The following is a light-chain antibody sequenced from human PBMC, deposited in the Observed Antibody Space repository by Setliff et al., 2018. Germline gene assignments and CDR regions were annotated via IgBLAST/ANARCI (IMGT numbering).Light chain of an antibody. CDR1: SSDVGGYNY. CDR2: DVS. J-gene: IGLJ1*01. V-gene: IGLV2-14*03. CDR3: SSYTSSSTLYV. Sequence: QSALTQPASASGSPGQSITISCTGTSSDVGGYNYVSWYQQHPGKAPKLMIYDVSNRPSGVSNRFSGSKSGNTASLTISGLQAEDEADYYCSSYTSSSTLYVFGTGTKGTV.